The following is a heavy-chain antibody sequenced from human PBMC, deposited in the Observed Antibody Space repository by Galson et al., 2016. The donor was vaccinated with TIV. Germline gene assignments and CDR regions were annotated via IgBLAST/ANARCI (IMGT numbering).Heavy chain of an antibody. D-gene: IGHD3-22*01. Sequence: SVKVSCKASGYTFTAYYLHWLRQAPGQGLEWMGWINPDSGDTEYAQNFQDRVTLTRDTSIGTAYLDLCGLKSDHTARYFRARIYYLDSRGYYVSQKTNFFDFWGQGTLVTVSA. CDR3: ARIYYLDSRGYYVSQKTNFFDF. J-gene: IGHJ4*02. CDR2: INPDSGDT. CDR1: GYTFTAYY. V-gene: IGHV1-2*02.